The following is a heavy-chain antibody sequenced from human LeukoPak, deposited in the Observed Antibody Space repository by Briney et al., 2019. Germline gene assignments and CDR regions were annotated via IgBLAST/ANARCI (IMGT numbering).Heavy chain of an antibody. CDR1: GYTFTGYY. CDR2: INPNSGGT. Sequence: ASVKVSCKASGYTFTGYYMHWVRQAPGQGLEWMGWINPNSGGTNYAQKFQGRVTMTRDTSISTAYMELSSLRSEDTAVYYCARDLPLDRDSSGYFDYWGQGTLVTVSS. V-gene: IGHV1-2*02. CDR3: ARDLPLDRDSSGYFDY. J-gene: IGHJ4*02. D-gene: IGHD3-22*01.